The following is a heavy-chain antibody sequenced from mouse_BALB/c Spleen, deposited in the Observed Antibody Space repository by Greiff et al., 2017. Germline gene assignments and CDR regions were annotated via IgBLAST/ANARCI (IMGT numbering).Heavy chain of an antibody. CDR2: ISSGGGNT. J-gene: IGHJ2*01. Sequence: DVKLVESGGGLVKPGGSLKLSCAASGFTFSSYTMSWVRQTPEKRLEWVATISSGGGNTYYPDSVKGRFTISRDNAKNNLYLQMSSLRSEDTALYYCARWGYGTYYFDYWGQGTTLTVSS. D-gene: IGHD2-10*02. CDR1: GFTFSSYT. V-gene: IGHV5-9*03. CDR3: ARWGYGTYYFDY.